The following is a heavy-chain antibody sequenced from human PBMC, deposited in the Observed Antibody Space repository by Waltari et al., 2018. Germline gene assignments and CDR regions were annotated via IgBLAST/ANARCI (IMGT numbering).Heavy chain of an antibody. CDR1: GYTFPGYD. J-gene: IGHJ4*02. D-gene: IGHD3-22*01. CDR2: MTPNSGNT. V-gene: IGHV1-8*01. CDR3: ARVSPYYYDSSGYYRD. Sequence: QVQLVQSGAEVKKPGASVKVSCKASGYTFPGYDINWVRQANGQGLEWMGWMTPNSGNTGYAQKFQGRVTMTRNTSISTAYMELSSLRSEDTAVYYCARVSPYYYDSSGYYRDWGQGTLVTVSS.